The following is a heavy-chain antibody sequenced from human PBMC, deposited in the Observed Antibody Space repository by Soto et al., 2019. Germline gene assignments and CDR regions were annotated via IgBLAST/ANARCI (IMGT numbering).Heavy chain of an antibody. CDR2: ISSSSSYI. CDR3: ARAPYYYDSRGYWAY. D-gene: IGHD3-22*01. V-gene: IGHV3-21*01. CDR1: GFTFSSYS. J-gene: IGHJ4*02. Sequence: EVQLVESGGGLVKPGGSLRLSCAASGFTFSSYSMNWVRQAPGKGLEWVSSISSSSSYIYYADSVKGRFTISRDNAKNSLYLQMNSLRAEDTAVDYCARAPYYYDSRGYWAYWGQGTLVTVYS.